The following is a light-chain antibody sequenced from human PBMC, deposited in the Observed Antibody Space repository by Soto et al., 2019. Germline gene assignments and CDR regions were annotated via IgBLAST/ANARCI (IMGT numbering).Light chain of an antibody. CDR3: SLYTRRGVGWV. CDR2: EVS. V-gene: IGLV2-14*01. J-gene: IGLJ2*01. CDR1: SSAMTGYNH. Sequence: QSALTQPASVSGSPGQSITISCTGTSSAMTGYNHVSWYQQHPGKAPKLIIYEVSNRPSGVSNRFSGSKSGDTASLTISGLQAEDDDYYCWSLYTRRGVGWVFGGGTKLTVL.